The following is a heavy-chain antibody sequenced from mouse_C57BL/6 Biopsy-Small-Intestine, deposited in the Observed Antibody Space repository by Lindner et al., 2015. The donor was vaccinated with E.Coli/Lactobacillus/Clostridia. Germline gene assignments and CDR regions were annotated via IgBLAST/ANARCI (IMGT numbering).Heavy chain of an antibody. Sequence: PVKVSCKASGYTFTIYYMHWVRQAPGQGLEWMGIINPSGGSTSYAQKFQGRVTMTRDTSTSTVYMELSSLRSEDTAVYYCARYHPLLSAFDYWGQGTLVTVSS. V-gene: IGHV1-64*01. CDR2: INPSGGST. CDR3: ARYHPLLSAFDY. D-gene: IGHD5-1*01. J-gene: IGHJ4*01. CDR1: GYTFTIYY.